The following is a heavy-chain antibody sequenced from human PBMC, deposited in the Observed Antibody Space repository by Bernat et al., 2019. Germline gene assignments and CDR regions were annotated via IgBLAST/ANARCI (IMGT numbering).Heavy chain of an antibody. J-gene: IGHJ4*02. Sequence: SGGSVVNRGASLRLTCEASGFTFSDYYMSWIRQAPGKGLEWVSYISSSSSYTTYADSVKGRFTISRDNDKNSLYLQMNSLRAEDTAVYYCARAKEVVVTAIQDFDYWGQGSLVYFSS. CDR3: ARAKEVVVTAIQDFDY. CDR2: ISSSSSYT. V-gene: IGHV3-11*05. D-gene: IGHD2-21*02. CDR1: GFTFSDYY.